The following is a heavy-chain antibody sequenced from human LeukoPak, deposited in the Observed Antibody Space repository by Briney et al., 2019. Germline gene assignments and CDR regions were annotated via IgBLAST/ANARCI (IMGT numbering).Heavy chain of an antibody. D-gene: IGHD3-16*02. CDR3: ARVGLITFGGVIVIPKPGFDY. V-gene: IGHV1-18*01. CDR2: ISAYNGNT. CDR1: GYTFTSYG. J-gene: IGHJ4*02. Sequence: ASVKVSRKASGYTFTSYGISWVRQAPGQGLEWMGWISAYNGNTNYAQKLQGRVTMTTDTSTSTAYMELRSLRSDDTAVYYCARVGLITFGGVIVIPKPGFDYWGQGTLVTVSS.